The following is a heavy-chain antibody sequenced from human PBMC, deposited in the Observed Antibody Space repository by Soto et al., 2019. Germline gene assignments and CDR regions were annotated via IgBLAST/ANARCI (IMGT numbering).Heavy chain of an antibody. V-gene: IGHV3-30-3*01. CDR3: AKVEGDLYYYMDV. Sequence: GGSLRLSCAASGFTFSSYAMHWVRQAPGKGLEWVAVISYDGSNKYYADSVKGRFTISRDNSKNTLYLQMNSLRAEDTAVYYCAKVEGDLYYYMDVWGKGTTVTVSS. D-gene: IGHD3-10*01. CDR1: GFTFSSYA. CDR2: ISYDGSNK. J-gene: IGHJ6*03.